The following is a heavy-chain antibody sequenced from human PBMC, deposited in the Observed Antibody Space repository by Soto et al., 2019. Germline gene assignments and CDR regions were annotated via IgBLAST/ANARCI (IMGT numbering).Heavy chain of an antibody. CDR3: ARSPSGSYYQQY. D-gene: IGHD3-10*01. CDR1: VGSISSGGYY. CDR2: IYYSGTT. Sequence: SETLSLTCTVSVGSISSGGYYWSWIRQHPGKGLEWIGYIYYSGTTYYNPSLKSRVTISVDTSKNQFSLKLSSVTAADTAVYYCARSPSGSYYQQYWGPGALVTVSS. J-gene: IGHJ4*02. V-gene: IGHV4-31*03.